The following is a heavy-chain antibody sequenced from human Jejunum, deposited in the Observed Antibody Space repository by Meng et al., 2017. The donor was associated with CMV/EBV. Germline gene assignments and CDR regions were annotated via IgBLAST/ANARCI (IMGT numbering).Heavy chain of an antibody. J-gene: IGHJ4*02. V-gene: IGHV1-2*02. D-gene: IGHD3-16*01. CDR2: IGPNSGDT. Sequence: QGQVVQSGAGVKKPGASVKVSCKASGYTFTNYYIHWVRQAPGQGLEWMGWIGPNSGDTNYAQKFQGRVTMTRDTSINTAYMELSRLNFDDTAVYYCARKMGAYYFDYWGQGTLVTVSS. CDR1: GYTFTNYY. CDR3: ARKMGAYYFDY.